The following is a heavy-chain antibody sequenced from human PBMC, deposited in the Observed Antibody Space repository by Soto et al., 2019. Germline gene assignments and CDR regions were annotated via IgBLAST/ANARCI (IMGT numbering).Heavy chain of an antibody. Sequence: QVQLVQSGAEVKKPGASVKVSCKASGYTFTSYGIIWLRQAPVQGLEWMGWISAYIGKTNYAQKLQGRVTMPTDTSTSTAYMEVRSLRSDATAVYYCARDSGLIVVANTDYWGERTLITVSS. V-gene: IGHV1-18*01. D-gene: IGHD3-22*01. J-gene: IGHJ4*02. CDR2: ISAYIGKT. CDR3: ARDSGLIVVANTDY. CDR1: GYTFTSYG.